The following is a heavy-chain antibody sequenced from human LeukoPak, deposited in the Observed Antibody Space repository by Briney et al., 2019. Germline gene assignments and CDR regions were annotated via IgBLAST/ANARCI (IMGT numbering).Heavy chain of an antibody. CDR3: ARGHVYAMEH. CDR1: GFTFSSYA. V-gene: IGHV3-30*04. J-gene: IGHJ1*01. D-gene: IGHD3-16*01. Sequence: GRSLRLSCAASGFTFSSYAMPWVRQAPGKGLEGGAVISYDGSNKYYTESVKGRFTIPRDNSKNALYLQMNSLRAEDTAVYYCARGHVYAMEHWAQGTLVTVSS. CDR2: ISYDGSNK.